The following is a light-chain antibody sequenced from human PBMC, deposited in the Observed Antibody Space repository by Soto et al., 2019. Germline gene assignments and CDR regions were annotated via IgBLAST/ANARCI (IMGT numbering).Light chain of an antibody. Sequence: DIQMTQSPSTLSASVGDRVTITCRASQSISSWLAWYQQKPGKAPKLLIYKASTLKSGVPSRFSGSGSGTEFTLTISSLQPDDFATYYCQHLGTFGQGTKVDIK. J-gene: IGKJ1*01. V-gene: IGKV1-5*03. CDR1: QSISSW. CDR2: KAS. CDR3: QHLGT.